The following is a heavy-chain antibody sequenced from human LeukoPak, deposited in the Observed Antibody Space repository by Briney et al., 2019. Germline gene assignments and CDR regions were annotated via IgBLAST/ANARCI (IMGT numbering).Heavy chain of an antibody. D-gene: IGHD6-19*01. CDR2: IYYSGST. J-gene: IGHJ3*02. CDR3: ARDQGLIAVAGTIDDAFDI. Sequence: KPSETLSLTCTVSGGSISSYYWSWIRQPPGKGLEWIGYIYYSGSTNYNPSLKSRVTISVDTSKKQFSLKLSSVTAADTAVYYCARDQGLIAVAGTIDDAFDIWGQGTMVTVSS. V-gene: IGHV4-59*01. CDR1: GGSISSYY.